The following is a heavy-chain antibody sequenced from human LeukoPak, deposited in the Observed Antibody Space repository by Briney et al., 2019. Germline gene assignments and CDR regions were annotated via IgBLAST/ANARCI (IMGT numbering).Heavy chain of an antibody. Sequence: SETLSLTCSVSGGSINTTYWSWIRQPPGKGLEWIGNIHYSGSTNYNSSLKNRVTISVDTSKNQFSLKMISVTTADTAVYFCARGGWYHDCRGQGTLVTVSS. D-gene: IGHD6-19*01. CDR1: GGSINTTY. CDR2: IHYSGST. J-gene: IGHJ4*02. V-gene: IGHV4-59*01. CDR3: ARGGWYHDC.